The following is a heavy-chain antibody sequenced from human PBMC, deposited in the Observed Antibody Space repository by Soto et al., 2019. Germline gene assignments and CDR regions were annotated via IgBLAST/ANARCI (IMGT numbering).Heavy chain of an antibody. CDR1: EFTYYIYW. V-gene: IGHV3-74*01. D-gene: IGHD1-1*01. CDR3: ARDNWNSY. CDR2: IDNDGSAT. J-gene: IGHJ4*02. Sequence: PGGSLRLYCVACEFTYYIYWMHRVRQAPGKGLEWVSRIDNDGSATTYADSVKGRFTISRDNAKNTLFLQMNTLRVDDTAVYYCARDNWNSYWGQGTLVTVSS.